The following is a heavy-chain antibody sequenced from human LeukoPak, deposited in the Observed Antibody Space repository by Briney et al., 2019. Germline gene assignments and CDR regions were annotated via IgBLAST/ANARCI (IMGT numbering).Heavy chain of an antibody. CDR3: ARDLLHPSVAAAGTVPYNWFDP. J-gene: IGHJ5*02. D-gene: IGHD6-13*01. V-gene: IGHV1-18*01. Sequence: ASVKVSCKASGYTFTSYGISWVRQAPGQGLEWMGWISAYNGNTNYAQKLQGRVTMTTDTSTSTAYMELRSLRSDDTAVYYCARDLLHPSVAAAGTVPYNWFDPWGQGTLVTVSS. CDR1: GYTFTSYG. CDR2: ISAYNGNT.